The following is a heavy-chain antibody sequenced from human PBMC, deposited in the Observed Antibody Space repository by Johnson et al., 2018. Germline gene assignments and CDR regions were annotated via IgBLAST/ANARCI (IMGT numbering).Heavy chain of an antibody. D-gene: IGHD3-22*01. CDR1: GFTFSSYG. V-gene: IGHV3-30*18. CDR2: ISYDGSKK. J-gene: IGHJ1*01. CDR3: AKDSAYYYDSSGYYNAEYFQH. Sequence: QVQLVQSGGGVVQXGRSLRLSCAASGFTFSSYGMHWVRQAPGKGLEWVAVISYDGSKKYYADSVKGRFTISRDNSTNTLTLQLNSLRAEDTAVYYCAKDSAYYYDSSGYYNAEYFQHWGQGTLVTVSS.